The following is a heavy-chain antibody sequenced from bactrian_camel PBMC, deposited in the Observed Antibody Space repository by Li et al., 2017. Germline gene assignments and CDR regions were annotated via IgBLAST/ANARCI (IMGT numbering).Heavy chain of an antibody. J-gene: IGHJ4*01. CDR3: ATARPGVQCPGLIRAADFQY. D-gene: IGHD5*01. Sequence: HVQLVESGGGSVQAGESLRLSCAGTGISLRSAFCEGWFRQTPGQEREGVASIRPAGATTAYASSVRDRFVISLDTATDTVYLQMSSLKPEDTAMYYCATARPGVQCPGLIRAADFQYWGQGTQVTVS. V-gene: IGHV3S61*01. CDR1: GISLRSAFC. CDR2: IRPAGATT.